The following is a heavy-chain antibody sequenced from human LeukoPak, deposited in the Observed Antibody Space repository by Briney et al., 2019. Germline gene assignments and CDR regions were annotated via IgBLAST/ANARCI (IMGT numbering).Heavy chain of an antibody. J-gene: IGHJ4*02. V-gene: IGHV4-4*09. CDR2: IYTSGIT. D-gene: IGHD6-25*01. CDR3: ARPKAATTLSLQH. Sequence: PSETLSLTCTVSGGSISSYYWSWIRQPPGKGLEWIGYIYTSGITNYNPSLKSRVTISVDTPKNQFSLKLSSVTAADTAVYYCARPKAATTLSLQHWGQGTLVTVSS. CDR1: GGSISSYY.